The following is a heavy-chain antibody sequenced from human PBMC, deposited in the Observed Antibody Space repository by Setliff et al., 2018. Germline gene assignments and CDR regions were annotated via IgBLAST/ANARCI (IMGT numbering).Heavy chain of an antibody. CDR3: ARKRDYNFWSGYYREFYFDY. V-gene: IGHV1-3*01. CDR1: GYSFTKNA. D-gene: IGHD3-3*01. J-gene: IGHJ4*02. CDR2: INPGSGNT. Sequence: ASVKVSCKASGYSFTKNAIHWVRQAPGQRLEWMGWINPGSGNTKYSQTFQGRVTITADESTSTAYMELSSLRSEDTAVYYCARKRDYNFWSGYYREFYFDYWGQGTLVTVSS.